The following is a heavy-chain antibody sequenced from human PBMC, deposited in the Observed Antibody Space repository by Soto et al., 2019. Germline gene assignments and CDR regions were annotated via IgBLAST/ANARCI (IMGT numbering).Heavy chain of an antibody. CDR2: ISADTGEP. CDR3: GVSAGLDF. Sequence: ASVKVSCKASGFSPTTYAFSWVRRAPGKGLEWMGLISADTGEPRYAQKFQGRVAMTTDTSTRTAYMELRGLTSDDTAVYYCGVSAGLDFWGQGTRVTVSS. D-gene: IGHD6-13*01. CDR1: GFSPTTYA. V-gene: IGHV1-18*01. J-gene: IGHJ4*02.